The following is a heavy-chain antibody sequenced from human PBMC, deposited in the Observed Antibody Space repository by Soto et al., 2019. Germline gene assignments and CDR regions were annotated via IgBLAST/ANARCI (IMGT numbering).Heavy chain of an antibody. D-gene: IGHD6-13*01. J-gene: IGHJ3*02. CDR3: ARKIIAAAGIAAFDI. Sequence: GASVKVSCKASGGTFSSYTISWVRQAPGQGLEWMGRIIPILGIANYAQKFQGRVTITADKSTSTAYMELSSLRSEDTAVYYCARKIIAAAGIAAFDIWGQGTMVTVSS. CDR2: IIPILGIA. V-gene: IGHV1-69*02. CDR1: GGTFSSYT.